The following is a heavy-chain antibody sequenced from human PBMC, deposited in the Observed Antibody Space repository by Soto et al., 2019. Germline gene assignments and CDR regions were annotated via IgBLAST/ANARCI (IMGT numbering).Heavy chain of an antibody. CDR2: IYYSGST. D-gene: IGHD5-18*01. V-gene: IGHV4-61*01. J-gene: IGHJ6*02. CDR3: ARDSVDTAMGSGTDYGMDV. Sequence: SETLSLTCTVSGGPVSSGSYYWSWIRQPPGKGLEWIGYIYYSGSTNYNPSLKSRVTISVDTSKNQFSLKLSSVTAADTAVYYCARDSVDTAMGSGTDYGMDVWGQGTTVTVSS. CDR1: GGPVSSGSYY.